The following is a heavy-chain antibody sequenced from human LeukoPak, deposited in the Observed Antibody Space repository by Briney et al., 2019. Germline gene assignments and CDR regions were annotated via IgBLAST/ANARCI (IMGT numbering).Heavy chain of an antibody. D-gene: IGHD6-13*01. CDR2: ISAYNGST. CDR3: ARARIAAAGNWFDP. Sequence: ASVTVSFKASGYTFTSYGISWVRQAPGQGLEWMGWISAYNGSTNYAQKLQGRVTMTTDTSTSTAYMELRSLRSDDTAVYYCARARIAAAGNWFDPWGQGTLVTVSS. J-gene: IGHJ5*02. CDR1: GYTFTSYG. V-gene: IGHV1-18*01.